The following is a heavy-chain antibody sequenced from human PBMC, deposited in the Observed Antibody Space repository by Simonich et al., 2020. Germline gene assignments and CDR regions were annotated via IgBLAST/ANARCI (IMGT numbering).Heavy chain of an antibody. CDR2: INRDGSST. D-gene: IGHD4-4*01. CDR3: ARDYSNYDAFDI. V-gene: IGHV3-74*01. CDR1: GFTFSSYW. J-gene: IGHJ3*02. Sequence: EVQLVESGGGLVQPGGSLRLSCAASGFTFSSYWMHWVRQAPGKGRVGVSVINRDGSSTSYADSVKGRFTISRDNAKNTLYLQMNSLRAEDTAVYYCARDYSNYDAFDIWGQGTMVTVSS.